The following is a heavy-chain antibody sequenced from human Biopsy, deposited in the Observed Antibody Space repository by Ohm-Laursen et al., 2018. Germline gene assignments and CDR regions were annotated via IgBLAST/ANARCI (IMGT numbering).Heavy chain of an antibody. CDR2: ISSSGVQ. CDR3: ARDQRGPSLLEAKLTPNYFDY. D-gene: IGHD1-1*01. CDR1: GFTVINND. Sequence: GSLRLSCTASGFTVINNDISWVRQAPGKGLEWASFISSSGVQYHADSVKGRFTISRDNSKNTLYLQMNSLRAEDTAVYYCARDQRGPSLLEAKLTPNYFDYWGRGSLVTVSS. V-gene: IGHV3-66*01. J-gene: IGHJ4*02.